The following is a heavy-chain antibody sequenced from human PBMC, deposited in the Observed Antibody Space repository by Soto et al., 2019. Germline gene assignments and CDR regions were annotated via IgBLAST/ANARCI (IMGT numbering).Heavy chain of an antibody. CDR1: GFTFRNYG. D-gene: IGHD2-21*01. CDR3: ARADCGGQCPCDY. Sequence: QVQLVESGGDVVQPGRSLRLSCAASGFTFRNYGMHWVRQAPGKGLEWVASIWYDGNNKYYSDSVKGRFTISRDNSKNMSFLQMDSLRAEDTAVYFCARADCGGQCPCDYWGQGTLVTVSS. CDR2: IWYDGNNK. J-gene: IGHJ4*02. V-gene: IGHV3-33*01.